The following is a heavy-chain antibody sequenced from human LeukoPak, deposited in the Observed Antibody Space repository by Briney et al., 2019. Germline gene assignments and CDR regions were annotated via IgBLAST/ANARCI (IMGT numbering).Heavy chain of an antibody. CDR3: ARSKPYGSGSYYLDAFDI. J-gene: IGHJ3*02. CDR2: INPNSGGT. D-gene: IGHD3-10*01. CDR1: GYTFTGYY. V-gene: IGHV1-2*02. Sequence: ASVKVSCKASGYTFTGYYMHWVRQAPGQGLEWMGWINPNSGGTNYAQKFQGRVTMTRDTSISTAYMELGRLRSDDTAVYYCARSKPYGSGSYYLDAFDIWGQGTMVTVSS.